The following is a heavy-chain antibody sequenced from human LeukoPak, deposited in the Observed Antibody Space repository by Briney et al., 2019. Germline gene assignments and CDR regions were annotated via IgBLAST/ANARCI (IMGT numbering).Heavy chain of an antibody. CDR3: ARDRAGSYSPPAFGI. V-gene: IGHV4-39*07. CDR2: IYYSGST. J-gene: IGHJ3*02. CDR1: GGSISSSSYY. D-gene: IGHD1-26*01. Sequence: KPSETLSLTCTVSGGSISSSSYYWGWIRQPPGKGLEWIGSIYYSGSTYYNPSLKSRVTISVDTSKNQFSLKLSSVTAADTAVYYCARDRAGSYSPPAFGIWGQGTMVAVSS.